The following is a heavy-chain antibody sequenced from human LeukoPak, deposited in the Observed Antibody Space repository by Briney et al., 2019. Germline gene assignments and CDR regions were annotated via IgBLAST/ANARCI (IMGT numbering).Heavy chain of an antibody. CDR2: ISGSGGST. J-gene: IGHJ4*02. CDR3: AGREEYCSAGSCRLFDY. D-gene: IGHD2-15*01. Sequence: GGSLRLSCAASGFTFSIYAMSWVRQAPGKGLEWVSAISGSGGSTYYADSVKGRFTISIDNSKNTLYLQMNSLGAEDTAVYYCAGREEYCSAGSCRLFDYWGQGTLVTVSS. V-gene: IGHV3-23*01. CDR1: GFTFSIYA.